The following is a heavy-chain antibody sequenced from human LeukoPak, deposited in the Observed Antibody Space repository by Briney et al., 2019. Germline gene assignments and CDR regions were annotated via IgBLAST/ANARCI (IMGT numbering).Heavy chain of an antibody. CDR3: ARHRWIQHFDY. V-gene: IGHV5-10-1*01. J-gene: IGHJ4*02. CDR1: GYSFTSYW. D-gene: IGHD5-18*01. CDR2: IDPSDSYT. Sequence: GESLQISCRGSGYSFTSYWISWVRQLPGKGLEWMGRIDPSDSYTNYSPSFQGHVTISADKSISTAYLQWSSLKASDTAMYYCARHRWIQHFDYWGQGTLVTVSS.